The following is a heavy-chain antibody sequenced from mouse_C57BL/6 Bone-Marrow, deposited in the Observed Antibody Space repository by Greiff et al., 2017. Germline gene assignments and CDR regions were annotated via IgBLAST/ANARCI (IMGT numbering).Heavy chain of an antibody. Sequence: EVQLVESGGGLVKPGGSLKLSCAASGFTFRRYAMSWVRQTPDKRLAWVATISDGGSYTYSPDNVKGRFTISRDNAKNNLYLQMSHLKSEDTAMYYCARYSHFDYWGQGTTLTVSS. D-gene: IGHD2-12*01. CDR2: ISDGGSYT. CDR3: ARYSHFDY. J-gene: IGHJ2*01. V-gene: IGHV5-4*01. CDR1: GFTFRRYA.